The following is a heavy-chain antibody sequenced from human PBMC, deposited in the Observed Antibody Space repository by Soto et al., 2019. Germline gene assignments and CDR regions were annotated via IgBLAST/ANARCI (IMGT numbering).Heavy chain of an antibody. CDR2: IYPGDSDT. J-gene: IGHJ6*02. D-gene: IGHD6-19*01. V-gene: IGHV5-51*01. Sequence: GESLKISCKGSGYSFTIYWIGWVRQMPGKGLEWMGIIYPGDSDTRYSPSFQGQVTISADKSISTAYLQWSSLKASDTAMYYCARQIAVAGGYYYYGMDVWGQGTTVTVSS. CDR3: ARQIAVAGGYYYYGMDV. CDR1: GYSFTIYW.